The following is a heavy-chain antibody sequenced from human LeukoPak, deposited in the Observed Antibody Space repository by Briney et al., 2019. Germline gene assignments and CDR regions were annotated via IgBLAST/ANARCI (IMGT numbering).Heavy chain of an antibody. V-gene: IGHV4-38-2*02. Sequence: SETLSLTCTVSGYSISSGYYWGWIRQPPGKGLEWIGSIYHSGSTYYNPSLKSRVTISVDTSKNHFSLNLSSVTAADTAVYYCARESYPPYYDFWSGYPYYYYMDVWGKGTTVTVSS. J-gene: IGHJ6*03. CDR1: GYSISSGYY. D-gene: IGHD3-3*01. CDR2: IYHSGST. CDR3: ARESYPPYYDFWSGYPYYYYMDV.